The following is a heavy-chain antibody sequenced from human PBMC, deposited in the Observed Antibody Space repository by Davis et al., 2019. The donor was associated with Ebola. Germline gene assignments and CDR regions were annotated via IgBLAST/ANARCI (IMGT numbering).Heavy chain of an antibody. CDR3: ARGPSTGNSFTY. J-gene: IGHJ4*02. Sequence: GGSLRPSCAASGFTFSSYWTSWVRQAPGKGLEWVANIKQDGSEKYYVDSVKGRFTISRDNDKNSLSLQMNGLRGEDTAVYYCARGPSTGNSFTYWGQGTLVTVSS. V-gene: IGHV3-7*01. CDR1: GFTFSSYW. D-gene: IGHD4-23*01. CDR2: IKQDGSEK.